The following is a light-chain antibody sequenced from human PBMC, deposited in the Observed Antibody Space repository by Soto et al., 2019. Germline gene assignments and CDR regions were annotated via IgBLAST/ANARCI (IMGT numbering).Light chain of an antibody. CDR2: DAV. Sequence: EIVLTQSPATLSLSPGERATLSCRASHSVPKDSLAWYQQKPGQPPRLIIDDAVNRATGVPDRFIGSGSGTDVTLTISRLEPEDFAVYYCHQCAHSPLTFGQGTKVEIK. CDR1: HSVPKDS. V-gene: IGKV3-20*01. CDR3: HQCAHSPLT. J-gene: IGKJ1*01.